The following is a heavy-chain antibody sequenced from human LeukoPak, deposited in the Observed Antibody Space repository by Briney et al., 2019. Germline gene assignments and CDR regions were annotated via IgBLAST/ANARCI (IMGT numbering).Heavy chain of an antibody. J-gene: IGHJ4*02. V-gene: IGHV1-2*02. D-gene: IGHD3-22*01. CDR1: GYTFTGYY. CDR3: ASPLSYYDSSGYDY. Sequence: GASVKVSCKASGYTFTGYYMHWVRQAPGQGLEWMGWINPNSGGTNYAQKFQGRVTMTRDTSISTAYMELSRLRSDDTAVYYCASPLSYYDSSGYDYWGQGTLVTVSS. CDR2: INPNSGGT.